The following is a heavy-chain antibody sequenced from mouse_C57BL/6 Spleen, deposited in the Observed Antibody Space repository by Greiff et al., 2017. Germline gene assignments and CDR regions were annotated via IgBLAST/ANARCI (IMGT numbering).Heavy chain of an antibody. CDR1: GYSITSGYD. D-gene: IGHD2-4*01. CDR3: ARDGDYDDWYFDV. CDR2: ISYSGST. V-gene: IGHV3-1*01. J-gene: IGHJ1*03. Sequence: EVQLQQSGPGMVKPSQSLSLTCTVTGYSITSGYDWHWIRHFPGNKLEWMGYISYSGSTNYNPSLKSRISITHDTSKNHFFLKLNSVTTEDTATYYCARDGDYDDWYFDVWGTGTTVTVSS.